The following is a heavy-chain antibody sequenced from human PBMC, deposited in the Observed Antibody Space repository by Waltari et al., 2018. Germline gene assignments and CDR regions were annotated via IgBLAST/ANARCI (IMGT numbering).Heavy chain of an antibody. D-gene: IGHD6-13*01. CDR1: GGTFSSYA. V-gene: IGHV1-69*05. J-gene: IGHJ6*02. Sequence: QVQLVQSGAEVKKPGSSVKVSCKASGGTFSSYAISWVRQAPGQGLEWMGAIIPIFGTANYAQKFQGRVTITTDESTSTAYMELSSLRSEDTAVYYCARGGTGQQLAYYYYGMDVWGQGTTVTVSS. CDR2: IIPIFGTA. CDR3: ARGGTGQQLAYYYYGMDV.